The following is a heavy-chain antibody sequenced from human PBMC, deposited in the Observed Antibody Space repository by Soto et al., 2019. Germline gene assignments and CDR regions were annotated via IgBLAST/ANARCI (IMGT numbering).Heavy chain of an antibody. J-gene: IGHJ4*02. CDR3: ACGYCSSISCYLTYFDY. V-gene: IGHV3-30-3*01. D-gene: IGHD2-2*03. Sequence: QVQLVESGGGVVQPARSLILSCAASRFTFSCYAMHWVRQVPGKGLEWVAVISYDGSNKYYADSVNGRFTIYRDDSKNRRYLQMNSLRAEDTSLFYCACGYCSSISCYLTYFDYWGQGTLVTFSS. CDR1: RFTFSCYA. CDR2: ISYDGSNK.